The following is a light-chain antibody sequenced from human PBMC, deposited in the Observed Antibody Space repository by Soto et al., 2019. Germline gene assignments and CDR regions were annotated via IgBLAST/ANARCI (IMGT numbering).Light chain of an antibody. Sequence: SYELTPPPSMSVAPGQTVRITCGGNNIGSKTVHWYQQKAGQAPVLVVYDDSDRPSGIPERFSGSNSGNTATLTISRVEAGDEADYYCQVWDVSTVHYVFGTGTKVTVL. V-gene: IGLV3-21*02. CDR3: QVWDVSTVHYV. J-gene: IGLJ1*01. CDR2: DDS. CDR1: NIGSKT.